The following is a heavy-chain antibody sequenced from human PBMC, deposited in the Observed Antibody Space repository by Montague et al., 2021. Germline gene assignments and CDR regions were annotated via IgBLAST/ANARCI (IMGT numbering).Heavy chain of an antibody. CDR1: GFSFSAYA. D-gene: IGHD5-24*01. CDR2: LTDSGDKT. V-gene: IGHV3-23*01. J-gene: IGHJ4*02. Sequence: SLRLSCAASGFSFSAYAMSWVRQAPGKGLEWVCALTDSGDKTYYADSVTGRFTISRDNSKNTVFLQTNSLSPEDTAVYYCAKRMAIYKQLYYFDYWGQGAPVTVSS. CDR3: AKRMAIYKQLYYFDY.